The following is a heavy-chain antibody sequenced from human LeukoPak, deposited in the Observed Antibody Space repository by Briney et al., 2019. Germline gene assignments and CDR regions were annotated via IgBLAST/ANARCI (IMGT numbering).Heavy chain of an antibody. J-gene: IGHJ6*03. CDR2: IYSGGST. Sequence: GGSLRLSCEGPEDMVRNSYMSWVRQSPGRGLEWVSVIYSGGSTDYADSVKGRFTTSRDTSKNTLYLQMNDVRAEDTGIYYCVRDLRDRRGYSNYYMDVWGKGTTVTVSS. CDR3: VRDLRDRRGYSNYYMDV. V-gene: IGHV3-53*01. D-gene: IGHD3-10*01. CDR1: EDMVRNSY.